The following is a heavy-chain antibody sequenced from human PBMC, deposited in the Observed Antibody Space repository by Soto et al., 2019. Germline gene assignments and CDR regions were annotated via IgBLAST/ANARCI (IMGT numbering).Heavy chain of an antibody. Sequence: QVQLVESGGGVVQPGRSLRLSCAASGFTFSSYAMHWVRQAPGKGLEWVAVISYDGSNKYYADSVKGRFTISRDNSKNTLYLQMNSLRAEDTAVYYCARGYYDYVWGSYRYRAPLGYFDYWGQGTLVTVSS. V-gene: IGHV3-30-3*01. D-gene: IGHD3-16*02. CDR2: ISYDGSNK. CDR3: ARGYYDYVWGSYRYRAPLGYFDY. J-gene: IGHJ4*02. CDR1: GFTFSSYA.